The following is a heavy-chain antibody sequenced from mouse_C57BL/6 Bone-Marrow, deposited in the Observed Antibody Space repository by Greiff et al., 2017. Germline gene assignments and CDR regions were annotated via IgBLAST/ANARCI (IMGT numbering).Heavy chain of an antibody. CDR3: ARGDY. CDR2: IDPSDSYT. V-gene: IGHV1-50*01. Sequence: QVQLQQPGAELVKPGASVKLSCKASGYTFTSYWMQWVKQRPGQGLEWIGEIDPSDSYTNYNQKFKGKATLTVDTSSSTAYMQLSSLTSEDSAVYNCARGDYGGQGTSVTVSA. CDR1: GYTFTSYW. J-gene: IGHJ4*01.